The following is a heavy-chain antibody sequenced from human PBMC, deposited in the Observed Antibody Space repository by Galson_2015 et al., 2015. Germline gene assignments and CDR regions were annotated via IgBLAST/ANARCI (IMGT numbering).Heavy chain of an antibody. V-gene: IGHV3-48*04. CDR2: IRSTINTK. D-gene: IGHD2-2*01. CDR1: GFTFSSHA. Sequence: SLRLSCAASGFTFSSHAMHWVRQAPGKGLEYVSAIRSTINTKYDADSVKGRFTISRDNAKNSLFLQMNSLRAEDTAVYYCARGSLTTRSLNSCFYCIDIWGKGTAVTVSS. J-gene: IGHJ6*03. CDR3: ARGSLTTRSLNSCFYCIDI.